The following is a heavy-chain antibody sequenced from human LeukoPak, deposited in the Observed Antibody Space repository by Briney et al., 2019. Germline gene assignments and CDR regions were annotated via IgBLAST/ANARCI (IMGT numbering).Heavy chain of an antibody. Sequence: PGGSLRLSCAASGFTLDDYAMHWVRQAPGKGLEWVSGISWNSGSIGYADSVKGRFTISRDNAKNSLYLQMNSLRAEDTALYYCANWVTGWGQGTLVTVSS. J-gene: IGHJ4*02. D-gene: IGHD2-21*02. CDR2: ISWNSGSI. CDR1: GFTLDDYA. V-gene: IGHV3-9*01. CDR3: ANWVTG.